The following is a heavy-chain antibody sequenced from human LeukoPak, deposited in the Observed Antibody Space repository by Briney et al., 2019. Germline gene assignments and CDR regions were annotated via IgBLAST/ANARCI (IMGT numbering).Heavy chain of an antibody. CDR3: ARRYSSSSYHFDY. D-gene: IGHD6-6*01. Sequence: SETLSLTCTVSGGSISSYYWSWIRQPPGKGLEWIGYIYYSGSTNYNPFLKSRVTISVDTSKNQFSLKLSSVTAADTAVYYCARRYSSSSYHFDYWGQGTLVTVSS. V-gene: IGHV4-59*01. CDR2: IYYSGST. J-gene: IGHJ4*02. CDR1: GGSISSYY.